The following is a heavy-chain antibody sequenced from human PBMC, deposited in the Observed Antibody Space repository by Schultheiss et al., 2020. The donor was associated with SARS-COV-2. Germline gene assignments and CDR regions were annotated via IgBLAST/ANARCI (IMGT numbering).Heavy chain of an antibody. J-gene: IGHJ4*02. CDR1: GFAFSNYG. Sequence: GGSLRLSCAASGFAFSNYGISWVRQTPGQGLEWMGGIIPIFGTANYAQKFQGRVTMTTDTSTSTAYMELRSLRSDDTAVYYCAREEVAVAGPGRYFDYWGQGTLVTVSS. CDR2: IIPIFGTA. D-gene: IGHD6-19*01. CDR3: AREEVAVAGPGRYFDY. V-gene: IGHV1-69*05.